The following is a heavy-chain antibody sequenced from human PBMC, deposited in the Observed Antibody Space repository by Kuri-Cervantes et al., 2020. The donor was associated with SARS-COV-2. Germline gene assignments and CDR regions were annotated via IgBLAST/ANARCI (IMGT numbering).Heavy chain of an antibody. CDR1: GFTFSSYS. D-gene: IGHD3-3*01. J-gene: IGHJ6*02. Sequence: GESLKISCAASGFTFSSYSMNWVRQAPGKGLEWVSYISRSSSTIYYADSVKGRFTISRDNAKNSLYLQMNSLRAEDTAVYYCARDQEADFWSGYYRQTGYYYYGMDVWGQGTTVTVSS. V-gene: IGHV3-48*01. CDR3: ARDQEADFWSGYYRQTGYYYYGMDV. CDR2: ISRSSSTI.